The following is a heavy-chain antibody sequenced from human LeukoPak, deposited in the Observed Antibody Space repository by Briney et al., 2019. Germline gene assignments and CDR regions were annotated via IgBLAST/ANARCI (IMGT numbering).Heavy chain of an antibody. D-gene: IGHD3-16*02. Sequence: GGSLRLSCAASGFTFSSYAMSWVRQAPGKGLEWVSSISGSGGSAYYADSVKGRFTISRDNSKNTLYVQMTSLRAEDTAVYYCARAHRYYDYVWGSYRYTRLPFDYWGQGTLVTVSS. V-gene: IGHV3-23*01. CDR1: GFTFSSYA. CDR2: ISGSGGSA. J-gene: IGHJ4*02. CDR3: ARAHRYYDYVWGSYRYTRLPFDY.